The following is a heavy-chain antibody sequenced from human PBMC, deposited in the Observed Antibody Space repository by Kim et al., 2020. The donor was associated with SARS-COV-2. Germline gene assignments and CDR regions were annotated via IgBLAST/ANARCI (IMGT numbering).Heavy chain of an antibody. V-gene: IGHV4-39*07. D-gene: IGHD5-18*01. J-gene: IGHJ4*02. CDR2: IYYSGST. CDR3: ARAPPGLWSQDHFDY. CDR1: GGSISSSSYY. Sequence: SETLSLTCTVSGGSISSSSYYWGWIRQPPGKGLEWIGSIYYSGSTYYNPSLKSRVTISVDTSKNQFSLKLSSVTAADTAVYYCARAPPGLWSQDHFDYWGQGTLVTVSS.